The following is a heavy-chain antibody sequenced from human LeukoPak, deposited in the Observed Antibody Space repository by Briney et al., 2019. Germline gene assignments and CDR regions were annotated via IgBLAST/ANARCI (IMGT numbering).Heavy chain of an antibody. V-gene: IGHV3-30-3*01. J-gene: IGHJ6*02. Sequence: LGGSLRLSCAASGFTFSSYAMHWVRQAPGKGLEWVAVISYDGSNKYYADSVKCRFTISRDNSKNTLYLQMNSLRAEDTAVYYCAREECSSTSCFVPRENYYYYYGMDVWGQGTTVTVSS. CDR3: AREECSSTSCFVPRENYYYYYGMDV. CDR1: GFTFSSYA. CDR2: ISYDGSNK. D-gene: IGHD2-2*01.